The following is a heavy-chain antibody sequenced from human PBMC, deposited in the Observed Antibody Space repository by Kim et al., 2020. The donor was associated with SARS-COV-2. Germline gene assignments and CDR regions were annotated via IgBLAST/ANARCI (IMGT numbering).Heavy chain of an antibody. J-gene: IGHJ6*02. Sequence: SETLSLTCAVYGGSFSGYYWSWIRQPPGKGLEWIGEINHSGSTNYNPSLKSRVTISVDTSKNQFSLKLSSVTAADTAVYYCARCRLTAAGESTYYYYGMAVWGQGTTVTVSS. V-gene: IGHV4-34*01. CDR3: ARCRLTAAGESTYYYYGMAV. D-gene: IGHD6-13*01. CDR2: INHSGST. CDR1: GGSFSGYY.